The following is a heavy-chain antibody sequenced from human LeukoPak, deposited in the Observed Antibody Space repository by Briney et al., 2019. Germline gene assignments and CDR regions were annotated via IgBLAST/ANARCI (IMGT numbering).Heavy chain of an antibody. CDR2: ISPSGDFR. CDR1: GYTFGTHW. Sequence: AASVKVSCKASGYTFGTHWMHWVRQAPGQGLEWMAIISPSGDFRSYAQKFQGRLTVTRDMSTRTVYMELSDLRPEDTAVYYCARDYSGEWEQLTGWWFDPWGQGTLVIVSS. J-gene: IGHJ5*02. V-gene: IGHV1-46*01. D-gene: IGHD1-26*01. CDR3: ARDYSGEWEQLTGWWFDP.